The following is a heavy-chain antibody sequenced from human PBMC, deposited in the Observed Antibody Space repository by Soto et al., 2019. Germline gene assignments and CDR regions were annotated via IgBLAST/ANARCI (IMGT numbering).Heavy chain of an antibody. CDR1: GGSMRGQH. J-gene: IGHJ4*02. D-gene: IGHD3-16*01. CDR2: HHSDST. V-gene: IGHV4-4*09. Sequence: QVQLQESGPGLVKPSETLSLTCTVSGGSMRGQHWSWIRQPPGKGLEWIGHHSDSTNYNPSLKGRIAIPTDPSKNRLPLRLSSVTAADTAVYYCATYTVGEGGRGYWGQGTLVTVSS. CDR3: ATYTVGEGGRGY.